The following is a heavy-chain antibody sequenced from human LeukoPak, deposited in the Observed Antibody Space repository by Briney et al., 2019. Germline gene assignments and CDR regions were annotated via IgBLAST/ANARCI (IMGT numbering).Heavy chain of an antibody. CDR1: GGSISSGGYY. J-gene: IGHJ4*02. V-gene: IGHV4-31*03. D-gene: IGHD6-13*01. CDR2: IYYSGST. CDR3: ARRGREQQLEDY. Sequence: SETLSLTCTVSGGSISSGGYYWSWIRQHPGKGLEWIGYIYYSGSTYYNPSLKSRVTISVDTSKNQFSLKLSSVTAADTAVYYCARRGREQQLEDYWGQGTLVTVSS.